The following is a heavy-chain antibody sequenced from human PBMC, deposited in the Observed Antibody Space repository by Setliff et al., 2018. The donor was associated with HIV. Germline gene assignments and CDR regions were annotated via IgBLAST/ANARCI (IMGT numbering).Heavy chain of an antibody. J-gene: IGHJ4*02. V-gene: IGHV3-53*01. CDR3: TTPEGDYDFWSGYSPIFDH. CDR1: GFTVSTNY. Sequence: GGSLRLSCAASGFTVSTNYMSWVRQAPGKGLEWVSVIYGGGNTDYADSVKGRFTISRDNSKNTLFLQMNSLKIEDTAVYYCTTPEGDYDFWSGYSPIFDHWGPGTLVTVSS. D-gene: IGHD3-3*01. CDR2: IYGGGNT.